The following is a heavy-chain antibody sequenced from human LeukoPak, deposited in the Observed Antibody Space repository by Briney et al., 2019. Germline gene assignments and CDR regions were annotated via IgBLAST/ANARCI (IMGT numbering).Heavy chain of an antibody. CDR2: IYHSGST. CDR1: GYSISSGYY. J-gene: IGHJ3*02. CDR3: ARVYSYGAFDI. Sequence: SETLSLTCTVSGYSISSGYYWGWIRQPPGKGLEWIGSIYHSGSTYYNPSLKSRVTISADTSKNQFSLKLSSVTAADTAVYYCARVYSYGAFDIWGQGTMVTVSS. V-gene: IGHV4-38-2*02. D-gene: IGHD5-18*01.